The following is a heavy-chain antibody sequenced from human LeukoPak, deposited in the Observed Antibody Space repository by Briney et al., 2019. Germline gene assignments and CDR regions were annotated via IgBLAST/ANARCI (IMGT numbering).Heavy chain of an antibody. V-gene: IGHV4-34*01. CDR3: AGSIAARLDY. CDR1: GGSISSYY. J-gene: IGHJ4*02. Sequence: SETLSLTCTVSGGSISSYYWSWIRQPPGKGLEWIGEINHSGSTNYNPPLKSRVTISVDTSKNQFSLKLSSVTAADTAVYYCAGSIAARLDYWGQGTLVTGSS. CDR2: INHSGST. D-gene: IGHD6-6*01.